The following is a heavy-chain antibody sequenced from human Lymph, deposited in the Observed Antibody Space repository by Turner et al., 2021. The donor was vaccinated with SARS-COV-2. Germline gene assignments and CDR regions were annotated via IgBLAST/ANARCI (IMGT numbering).Heavy chain of an antibody. J-gene: IGHJ4*02. V-gene: IGHV4-39*02. Sequence: QLRLQESGAALVEPSDTLALSCTVSGGSISSSRYYWGWIRQPPGKGLEWSGSIYDSGSTYYNPSPKSRVTISVDTSKNHFSLKLSSVTASATAPYYCAIRRWLRGPIDYWGQGTLVTVSS. CDR1: GGSISSSRYY. CDR3: AIRRWLRGPIDY. D-gene: IGHD5-12*01. CDR2: IYDSGST.